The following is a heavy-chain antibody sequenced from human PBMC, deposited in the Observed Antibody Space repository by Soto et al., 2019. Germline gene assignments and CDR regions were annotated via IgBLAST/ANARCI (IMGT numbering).Heavy chain of an antibody. CDR3: ASSYGSGYRAFDY. Sequence: QVQLVQSGAEVKKPGSSVRVSCKASGDTFTFYSINWVRQAPGLGLEWMGRSNPILSMSNYAQRFQGRVTMTADKSTSTAYMELRSLTSEDTAMYYCASSYGSGYRAFDYWGQGALVTVSS. CDR1: GDTFTFYS. D-gene: IGHD3-10*01. V-gene: IGHV1-69*02. J-gene: IGHJ4*02. CDR2: SNPILSMS.